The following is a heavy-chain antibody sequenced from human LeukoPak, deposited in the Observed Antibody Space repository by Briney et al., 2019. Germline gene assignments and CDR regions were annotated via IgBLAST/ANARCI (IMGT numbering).Heavy chain of an antibody. D-gene: IGHD4-11*01. Sequence: SETLSLTCTVSGYSISSGYYWGWIRQPPGKGLEWIGSIYHSGSTYYNPSLKSRVTISVDTSKNQFSLKLSSVTAADTAVYYCARRGSNFLYYFDFWGQGTLVTVSS. CDR2: IYHSGST. CDR3: ARRGSNFLYYFDF. CDR1: GYSISSGYY. V-gene: IGHV4-38-2*02. J-gene: IGHJ4*02.